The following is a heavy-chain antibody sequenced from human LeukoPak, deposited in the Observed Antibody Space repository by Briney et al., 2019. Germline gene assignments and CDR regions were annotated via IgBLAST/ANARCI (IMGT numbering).Heavy chain of an antibody. J-gene: IGHJ4*02. CDR3: ARANPITIFGVVLSYDY. CDR2: INPNSGGT. D-gene: IGHD3-3*01. Sequence: ASVKVSCKTSGYTFTGNYMHGVRQAPGQGLEWMGRINPNSGGTNYAQKFQGRVTMTRDTSISTAYMELSRLTSDDTAVYYCARANPITIFGVVLSYDYWGQGTLVTVSS. CDR1: GYTFTGNY. V-gene: IGHV1-2*06.